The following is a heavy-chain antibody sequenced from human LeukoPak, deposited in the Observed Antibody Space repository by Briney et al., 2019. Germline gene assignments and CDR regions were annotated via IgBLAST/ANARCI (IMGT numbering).Heavy chain of an antibody. Sequence: PGGSLRLSCAASGFTFRSSRMSLVRQAPGKGLEWVANINQDGSAKQYADSVKGRFTISRDNAKNSLYVQMNSLRGEDAAVYYRAEGNYMDVWGKGTTVTVSS. V-gene: IGHV3-7*01. CDR1: GFTFRSSR. J-gene: IGHJ6*03. D-gene: IGHD6-13*01. CDR2: INQDGSAK. CDR3: AEGNYMDV.